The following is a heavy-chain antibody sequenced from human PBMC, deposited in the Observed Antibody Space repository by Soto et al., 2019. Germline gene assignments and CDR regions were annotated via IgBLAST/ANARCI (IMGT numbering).Heavy chain of an antibody. V-gene: IGHV3-9*01. J-gene: IGHJ3*02. D-gene: IGHD6-19*01. Sequence: GGSLRLSCAASGFTFDDYAMHWVRQAPGKGLEWVSGISWNSGSIGYADSVKGRFTISRDNAKNSLYLQMNSLRAEDTALYYCANSRSKAVAGTAFDIWGQGTMVTVSS. CDR1: GFTFDDYA. CDR3: ANSRSKAVAGTAFDI. CDR2: ISWNSGSI.